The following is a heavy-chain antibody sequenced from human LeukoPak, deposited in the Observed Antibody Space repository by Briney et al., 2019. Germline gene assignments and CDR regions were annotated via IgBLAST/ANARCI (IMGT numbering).Heavy chain of an antibody. CDR3: AKGTDSSWYEDWFDP. V-gene: IGHV3-23*01. CDR1: GFTFSSYA. D-gene: IGHD6-13*01. CDR2: ISGSGGST. Sequence: PGGSLRLSCAASGFTFSSYAMSWVRQAPGKGLEWVSAISGSGGSTYYADSVKGRFTISRDNSKNTLYLQMNSLRAEDTAVYYCAKGTDSSWYEDWFDPWGQGTLVTVSS. J-gene: IGHJ5*02.